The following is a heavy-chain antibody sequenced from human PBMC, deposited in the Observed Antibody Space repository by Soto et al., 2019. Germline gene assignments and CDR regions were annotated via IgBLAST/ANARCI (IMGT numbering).Heavy chain of an antibody. CDR1: GCTFNDYA. J-gene: IGHJ1*01. CDR2: INWNSGSI. D-gene: IGHD6-13*01. Sequence: EVQLVESGGGLVQPGMSLRLSCAASGCTFNDYAMHWVRQVPGKSLEWVSGINWNSGSIGYGDSVKGRFAISRDNAKNSLHLQMNSLSAEDTAFYYCVKDESINWYSCPFSHWGQGTLVTVSS. V-gene: IGHV3-9*01. CDR3: VKDESINWYSCPFSH.